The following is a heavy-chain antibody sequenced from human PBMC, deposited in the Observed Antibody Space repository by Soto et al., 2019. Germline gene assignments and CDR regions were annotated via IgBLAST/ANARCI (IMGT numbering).Heavy chain of an antibody. CDR2: IYFGGTT. V-gene: IGHV4-59*08. CDR3: ARLGGFFQALDS. CDR1: GGSISPYY. D-gene: IGHD2-15*01. Sequence: QVQLQESGPGLVKPSETLSLTCTVSGGSISPYYWSWIRQPPGKGLEWIGYIYFGGTTKYNPSLRSRVSMSVDTSKNPFSLKLTSVTAADPAVYYCARLGGFFQALDSWGQGTLVTVSS. J-gene: IGHJ4*02.